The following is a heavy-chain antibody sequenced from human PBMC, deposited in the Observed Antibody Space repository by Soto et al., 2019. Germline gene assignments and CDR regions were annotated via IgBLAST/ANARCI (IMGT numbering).Heavy chain of an antibody. J-gene: IGHJ5*02. CDR3: AREEGLLNRFDP. CDR2: ISSSSSTI. V-gene: IGHV3-48*01. D-gene: IGHD1-26*01. Sequence: EVQLVESGGGLVQPGGSLRLSCAASGFTFSSYSMNWVRQAPGKGLEWVSYISSSSSTIYYADSVKGRFTISRDNAKNSLYLQMNILRAEDTAVYYWAREEGLLNRFDPWGQGTLVTVSS. CDR1: GFTFSSYS.